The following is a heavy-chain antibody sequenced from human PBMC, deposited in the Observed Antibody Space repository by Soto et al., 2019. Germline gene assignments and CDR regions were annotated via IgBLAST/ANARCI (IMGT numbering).Heavy chain of an antibody. CDR3: AKRRYFDWSQFDY. Sequence: SLRLSCGASGVSCSSNAVSWIRQTPGKGLEWVSGISGSGGATYYADSVKGRFTISRDNSKNMLYLQMNSLRAEDTAVYYCAKRRYFDWSQFDYWGQGTLVTVSS. D-gene: IGHD3-9*01. CDR2: ISGSGGAT. V-gene: IGHV3-23*01. J-gene: IGHJ4*02. CDR1: GVSCSSNA.